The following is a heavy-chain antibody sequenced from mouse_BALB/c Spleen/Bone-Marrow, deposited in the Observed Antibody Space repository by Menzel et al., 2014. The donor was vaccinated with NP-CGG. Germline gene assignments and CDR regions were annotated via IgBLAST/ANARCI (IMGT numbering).Heavy chain of an antibody. J-gene: IGHJ2*01. Sequence: EVQLQESGGGLVQPGGSLKLSCAASGFTFSNYGMSWVRQTPDKRLELVATVNGNGGSTYYPDSVKGRFTISRDTAKNTLYLQISSLKSEETAMYYCVRGNYGNYVDYFDFWGQGTTLTVSS. CDR1: GFTFSNYG. CDR3: VRGNYGNYVDYFDF. D-gene: IGHD2-1*01. V-gene: IGHV5-6-3*01. CDR2: VNGNGGST.